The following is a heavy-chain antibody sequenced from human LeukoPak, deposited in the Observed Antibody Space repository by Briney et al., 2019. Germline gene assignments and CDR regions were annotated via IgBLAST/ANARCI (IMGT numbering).Heavy chain of an antibody. Sequence: GESLKISCKGSGYSFTSYWIGWVRQMPGKGLEWMGIIYPGDSDTRYSPSFQGQVTISADKSISTAYLQWSSLKASDTAMYYCARDPIDYGDYDLDSFAVDIWGQGTMVTVSS. D-gene: IGHD4-17*01. CDR1: GYSFTSYW. CDR2: IYPGDSDT. CDR3: ARDPIDYGDYDLDSFAVDI. V-gene: IGHV5-51*01. J-gene: IGHJ3*02.